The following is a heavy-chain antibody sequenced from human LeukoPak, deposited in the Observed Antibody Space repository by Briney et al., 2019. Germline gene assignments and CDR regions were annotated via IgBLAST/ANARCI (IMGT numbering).Heavy chain of an antibody. CDR3: ARERGCSGGSCYSYYFDY. CDR2: IKQDGSEK. J-gene: IGHJ4*02. V-gene: IGHV3-7*03. D-gene: IGHD2-15*01. CDR1: EFTFSSYW. Sequence: PGRSLRLSCAASEFTFSSYWMSWVRQAPGKGLEWVANIKQDGSEKYYVDSVKGRFTISRDNAKNSLYLQMNSLRAEDTAVYYCARERGCSGGSCYSYYFDYWGQGTLVTVSS.